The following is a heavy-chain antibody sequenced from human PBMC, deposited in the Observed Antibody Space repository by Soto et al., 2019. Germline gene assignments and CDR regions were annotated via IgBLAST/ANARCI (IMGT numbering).Heavy chain of an antibody. CDR1: GFRFSKYG. J-gene: IGHJ5*02. CDR2: VSSDGNNK. CDR3: AKDRVIQLLPIWPDP. Sequence: QVHLVESGGGVLQPGTSLRLSCVASGFRFSKYGMHWVRQAPGKGLEGVAFVSSDGNNKYYADSVKGRFTISRDNSKNTVYLQVDTLRLDATAIYYCAKDRVIQLLPIWPDPWGQGTLVTVSS. V-gene: IGHV3-30*18. D-gene: IGHD2-2*01.